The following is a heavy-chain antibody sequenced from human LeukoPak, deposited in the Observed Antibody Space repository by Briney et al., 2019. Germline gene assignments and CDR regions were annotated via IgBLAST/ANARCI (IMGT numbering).Heavy chain of an antibody. V-gene: IGHV1-69*01. Sequence: SVKVSCKASGGTFSSYAISWVRQAPGQGLEWMGGIIPIFGTANYAQKFQGRVTITADESTSTAYMELSSLRSEDTAVYYCAREFGVVMARVTNYYYMDVWGKGTTVTVSS. CDR1: GGTFSSYA. D-gene: IGHD3-3*01. CDR3: AREFGVVMARVTNYYYMDV. J-gene: IGHJ6*03. CDR2: IIPIFGTA.